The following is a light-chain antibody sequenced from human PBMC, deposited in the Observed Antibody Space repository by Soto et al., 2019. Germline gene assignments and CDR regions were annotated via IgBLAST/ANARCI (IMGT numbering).Light chain of an antibody. Sequence: DIQITQSPSSLSASVVDRVTITFQASQNINTYLNWYQQKPGRAPKLLIYDASNLEAGVPSRFRGSGSGTDFTFTISRLQPEDIATYYCQQYENLPTCGQGTRREIK. CDR2: DAS. V-gene: IGKV1-33*01. CDR3: QQYENLPT. J-gene: IGKJ5*01. CDR1: QNINTY.